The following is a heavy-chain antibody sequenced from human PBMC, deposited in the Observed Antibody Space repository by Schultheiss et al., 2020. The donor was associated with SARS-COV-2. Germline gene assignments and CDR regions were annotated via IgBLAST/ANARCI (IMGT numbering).Heavy chain of an antibody. CDR2: ISSSSSTI. Sequence: GGSLRLSCAASGFTFSDYYMSWIRQAPGKGLEWVSYISSSSSTIYYADSVKGRFTISRDNAKNSLYLQMNSLRAEDTAVYYCAIPHAVVVVFGAFDIWGQGTMVTVSS. D-gene: IGHD2-2*01. CDR3: AIPHAVVVVFGAFDI. CDR1: GFTFSDYY. J-gene: IGHJ3*02. V-gene: IGHV3-11*04.